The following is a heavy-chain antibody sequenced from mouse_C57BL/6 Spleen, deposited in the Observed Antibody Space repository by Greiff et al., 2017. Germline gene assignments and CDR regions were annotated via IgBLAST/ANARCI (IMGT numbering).Heavy chain of an antibody. D-gene: IGHD2-12*01. J-gene: IGHJ1*03. CDR3: ARDALPYWYFDV. CDR2: SRNKANDYTT. Sequence: EVQGVESGGGLVQSGRSLRLSCATSGFTFSDFYMEWVRQAPGKGLEWIAASRNKANDYTTEYSASVKGRFIVSRDTSQSILYLQMNALRAEDTAIYYCARDALPYWYFDVWGTGTTVTVSS. CDR1: GFTFSDFY. V-gene: IGHV7-1*01.